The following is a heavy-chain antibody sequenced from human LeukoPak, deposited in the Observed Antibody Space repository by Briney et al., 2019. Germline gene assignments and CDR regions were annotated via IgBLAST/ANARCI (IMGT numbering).Heavy chain of an antibody. CDR2: INPSGGST. D-gene: IGHD3-22*01. J-gene: IGHJ3*02. CDR3: ARLRRLGSAFDI. CDR1: GYTFTSYG. V-gene: IGHV1-46*01. Sequence: GASVKVSCKASGYTFTSYGISWVRQAPGQGLEWMGIINPSGGSTSYAQKFQGRVTITRDTSTSTVYMELSSLRSEDTAVYYCARLRRLGSAFDIWGQGTMVTVSS.